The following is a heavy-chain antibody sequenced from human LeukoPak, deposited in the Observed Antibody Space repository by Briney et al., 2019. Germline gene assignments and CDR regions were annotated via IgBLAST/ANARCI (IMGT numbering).Heavy chain of an antibody. D-gene: IGHD1-26*01. CDR1: GFTFSSYG. CDR3: ARDLLQFDD. Sequence: GGSLRLSCAASGFTFSSYGMHWVSQAPGKGLEWVAVIWYDGSNKYYAASVKGRFTITRDNSKNTRYLQMNSRRAEDTAVYYCARDLLQFDDWGQGTLVTVSS. CDR2: IWYDGSNK. V-gene: IGHV3-33*01. J-gene: IGHJ4*02.